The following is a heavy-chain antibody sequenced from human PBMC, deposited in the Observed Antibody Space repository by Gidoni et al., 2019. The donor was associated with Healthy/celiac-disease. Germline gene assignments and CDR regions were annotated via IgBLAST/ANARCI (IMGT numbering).Heavy chain of an antibody. J-gene: IGHJ3*02. CDR3: ARNIVVVPAAIYAFDI. Sequence: QVTLRESGPALVKPTQTLTLTCTFSGFSLSTSGMCVSWIRQPPGKALEWLALIDWDDDKYYSTSLKTRLTISKDTSKNQVVLTMTNMDPVDTATYYCARNIVVVPAAIYAFDIWGQGTMVTVSS. CDR1: GFSLSTSGMC. CDR2: IDWDDDK. V-gene: IGHV2-70*01. D-gene: IGHD2-2*02.